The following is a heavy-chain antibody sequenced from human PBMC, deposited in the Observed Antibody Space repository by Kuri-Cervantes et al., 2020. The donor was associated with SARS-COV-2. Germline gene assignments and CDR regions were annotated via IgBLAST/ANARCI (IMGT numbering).Heavy chain of an antibody. V-gene: IGHV3-66*01. D-gene: IGHD3-22*01. CDR2: IYSGGST. J-gene: IGHJ4*02. Sequence: GESLKISCAASGFTVSSNYMSWVRQAPGKGLEWVSVIYSGGSTYYADSVKGRFTISRDNAKNTLFLQMNSLRAEDTAVYYCARDPITMRVLDYWGQGTLVTVSS. CDR3: ARDPITMRVLDY. CDR1: GFTVSSNY.